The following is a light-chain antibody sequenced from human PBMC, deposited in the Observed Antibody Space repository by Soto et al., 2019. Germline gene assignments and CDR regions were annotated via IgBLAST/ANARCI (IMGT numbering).Light chain of an antibody. CDR3: QQYNDWSSLT. CDR1: QSISRN. CDR2: AAS. J-gene: IGKJ4*01. V-gene: IGKV3-15*01. Sequence: ETVMTQSPATLSVSPGDRATLSCRASQSISRNVAWYQQKPGQAPRLLIHAASTRATGVSTRFSGSGSGTESTLTIKRYQSEDFAVYLCQQYNDWSSLTFGGGTVVEMK.